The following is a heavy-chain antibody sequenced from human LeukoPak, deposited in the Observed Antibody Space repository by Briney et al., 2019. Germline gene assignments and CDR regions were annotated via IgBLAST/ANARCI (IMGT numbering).Heavy chain of an antibody. D-gene: IGHD6-13*01. J-gene: IGHJ4*02. CDR2: ISSSASTI. Sequence: GGSLRLSCVASAFTFTNSYMSWIRQAPGKGLEWVLYISSSASTIFYADSVKGRFTISRDNAKNSLYLEMNSLRAEDTAVYYCASSSSWYDYWGQGTLVTVSS. CDR3: ASSSSWYDY. V-gene: IGHV3-11*01. CDR1: AFTFTNSY.